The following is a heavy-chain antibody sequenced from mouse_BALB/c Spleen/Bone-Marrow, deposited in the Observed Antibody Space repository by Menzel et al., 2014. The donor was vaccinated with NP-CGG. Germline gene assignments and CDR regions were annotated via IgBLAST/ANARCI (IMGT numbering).Heavy chain of an antibody. CDR3: ARQGYYGKGDY. Sequence: EVQGVESGGGLVQPGGSLKLSCAASGFDFSRYWMSWVRQAPGKGPEWIGEINPDSSTINYTPSLKDKFIISRDNAKNTLYLQMSKVRSEDTALYYCARQGYYGKGDYWGQGTTLTVSS. CDR1: GFDFSRYW. D-gene: IGHD2-1*01. V-gene: IGHV4-1*02. J-gene: IGHJ2*01. CDR2: INPDSSTI.